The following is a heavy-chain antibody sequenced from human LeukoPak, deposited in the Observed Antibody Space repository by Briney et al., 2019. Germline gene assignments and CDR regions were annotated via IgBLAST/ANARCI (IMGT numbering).Heavy chain of an antibody. J-gene: IGHJ6*03. D-gene: IGHD5-24*01. V-gene: IGHV4-39*01. Sequence: PSETLSLTCTVSGGSISSSSYYWGWIRQPPGKGLEWIGSIYYSGSTYYNPSLKSRATISVDTSKNQFSLKLSSVTAADPTLYFWARLHTNYHYRDVWGKGTTVTGSS. CDR2: IYYSGST. CDR3: ARLHTNYHYRDV. CDR1: GGSISSSSYY.